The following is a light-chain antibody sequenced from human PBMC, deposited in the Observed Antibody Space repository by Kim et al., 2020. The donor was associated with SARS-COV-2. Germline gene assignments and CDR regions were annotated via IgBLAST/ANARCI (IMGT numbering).Light chain of an antibody. CDR2: KAS. CDR3: QQYYSYSRT. V-gene: IGKV1-5*03. Sequence: IQLTQSPSSLSASVGDRVTITCRASQTVNNWLAWYQQKPGKAPKLLIYKASNLENGVPSRFSGSGSGTEFTLTISSLQPDDFATYFCQQYYSYSRTFGQGTKVEIK. CDR1: QTVNNW. J-gene: IGKJ1*01.